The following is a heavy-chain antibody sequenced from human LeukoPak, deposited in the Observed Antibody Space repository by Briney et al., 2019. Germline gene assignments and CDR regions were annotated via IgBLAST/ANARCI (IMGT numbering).Heavy chain of an antibody. CDR3: ARWDVVVPATHCFDY. Sequence: GGSLRLYCAASGFPFSSYCMNWVRQAPGKGLECVANINQDGSEKYYVDSVKGRFTISRDNAKNSLYLQMNSLRAEDTAVYYCARWDVVVPATHCFDYWGQGTLVTVSS. CDR1: GFPFSSYC. J-gene: IGHJ4*02. V-gene: IGHV3-7*01. CDR2: INQDGSEK. D-gene: IGHD2-2*01.